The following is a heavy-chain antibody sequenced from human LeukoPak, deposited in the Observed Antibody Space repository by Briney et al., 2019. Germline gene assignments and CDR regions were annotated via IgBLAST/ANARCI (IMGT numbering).Heavy chain of an antibody. V-gene: IGHV3-53*01. J-gene: IGHJ4*02. CDR3: AKVRSNLDYSSSWYDFDY. CDR1: GFTVSSNY. D-gene: IGHD6-13*01. CDR2: IYSGGST. Sequence: PGGSLRLSCAASGFTVSSNYMSWVRQAPGKGLEWVSVIYSGGSTYYADSVKGRFTISRDNSKNMLYLQVNSLRAEDTAVYYCAKVRSNLDYSSSWYDFDYWGQGTLVTVSS.